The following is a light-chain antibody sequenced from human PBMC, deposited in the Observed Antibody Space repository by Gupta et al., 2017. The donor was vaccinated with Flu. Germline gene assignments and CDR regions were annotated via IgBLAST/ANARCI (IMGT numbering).Light chain of an antibody. CDR3: CSYVGTYTWV. CDR1: SSDVGGHNY. J-gene: IGLJ3*02. CDR2: DVS. Sequence: SVTISCTGTSSDVGGHNYVAWYQQHPGKAPKLMIYDVSKRPSGVPDRFSGSKSGNTASLTISGLQAEDEADYYCCSYVGTYTWVFGGGTKLTVL. V-gene: IGLV2-11*02.